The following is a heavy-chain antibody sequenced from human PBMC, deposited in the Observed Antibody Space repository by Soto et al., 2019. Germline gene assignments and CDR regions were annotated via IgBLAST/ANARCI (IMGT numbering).Heavy chain of an antibody. V-gene: IGHV3-30*18. D-gene: IGHD6-19*01. Sequence: QVQLVESGGGVAQPGRSLRLSCAASGFTFSSYGMHWVRQAPGKGLEWVAVILYDGSKKYYADSVKGRFTISRDNPENTMYLQMSSLRGEDTALYYCVKDGSSGWPYFGDMDVCGRGTTVTVSS. CDR1: GFTFSSYG. CDR2: ILYDGSKK. J-gene: IGHJ6*02. CDR3: VKDGSSGWPYFGDMDV.